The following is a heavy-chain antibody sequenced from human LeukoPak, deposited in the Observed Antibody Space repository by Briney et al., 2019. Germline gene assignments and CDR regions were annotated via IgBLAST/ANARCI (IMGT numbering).Heavy chain of an antibody. CDR1: GGSFSGYY. V-gene: IGHV4-34*01. Sequence: SETLSLTCAVYGGSFSGYYWSWIRQPPGKGLEWIGEINHSGSTDYNPSLKSRVTISVDTSKNQFSLKLSSVTAADTAVYYCARGPITISVSMDVWGKGTTVTVSS. CDR2: INHSGST. D-gene: IGHD3-3*01. J-gene: IGHJ6*03. CDR3: ARGPITISVSMDV.